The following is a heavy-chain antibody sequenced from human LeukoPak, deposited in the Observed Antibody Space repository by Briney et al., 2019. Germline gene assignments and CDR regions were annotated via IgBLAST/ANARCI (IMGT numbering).Heavy chain of an antibody. Sequence: PSETLSLTCNVSGGSMSRYYWSWIRQPPGKGLEWIGYIYYSGSTNYNPSLKSRVSISLDTSKNQFSLRLTSVTATDTAVYYCATLDVYRASSFGSWGQGTLVTVSS. CDR2: IYYSGST. D-gene: IGHD5-24*01. J-gene: IGHJ4*02. V-gene: IGHV4-59*08. CDR1: GGSMSRYY. CDR3: ATLDVYRASSFGS.